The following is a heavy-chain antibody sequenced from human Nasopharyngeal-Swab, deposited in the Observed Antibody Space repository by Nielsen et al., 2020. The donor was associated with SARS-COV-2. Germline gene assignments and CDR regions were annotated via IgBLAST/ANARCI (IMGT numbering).Heavy chain of an antibody. D-gene: IGHD4-17*01. V-gene: IGHV1-2*06. CDR1: GYTFTGYY. CDR2: INPNSGGT. Sequence: ASVKVSCKASGYTFTGYYMHWVRQAPGQGLEWMGRINPNSGGTNYAQKFQGRVTMTRDTSISTAYMELSRLRSDDTAVYYCARDLVDGDYAHYYYYGMDVWGQGTTVTVSS. J-gene: IGHJ6*02. CDR3: ARDLVDGDYAHYYYYGMDV.